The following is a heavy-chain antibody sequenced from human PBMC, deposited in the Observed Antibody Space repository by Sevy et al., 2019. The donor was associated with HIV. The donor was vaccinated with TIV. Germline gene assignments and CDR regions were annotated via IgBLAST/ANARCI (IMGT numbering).Heavy chain of an antibody. V-gene: IGHV4-59*01. CDR3: ARALAEYYYAMDV. J-gene: IGHJ6*02. CDR1: GVSISGYY. CDR2: IYYSGRT. Sequence: SENLSLTCSVSGVSISGYYWTWIRQTPGKGLEWIGYIYYSGRTNYNPSLQGRVAISSDTSKNQFSLKLSSVTAADTAVYYCARALAEYYYAMDVWGQGTTVTVSS.